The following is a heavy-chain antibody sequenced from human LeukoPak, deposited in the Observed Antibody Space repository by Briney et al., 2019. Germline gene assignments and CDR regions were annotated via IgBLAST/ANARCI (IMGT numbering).Heavy chain of an antibody. J-gene: IGHJ4*02. D-gene: IGHD3-3*01. V-gene: IGHV1-18*01. CDR1: GYTFTSYG. CDR2: ISAYNGNT. CDR3: ARDSGITIFGVVIHIIDY. Sequence: ASVKVSCKASGYTFTSYGISWVRQAPGQGLEWMGWISAYNGNTNYAQKLQGRGTMTTDTSTSTAYMELRSLRSDHTAVYYCARDSGITIFGVVIHIIDYWGQGTLVTVSS.